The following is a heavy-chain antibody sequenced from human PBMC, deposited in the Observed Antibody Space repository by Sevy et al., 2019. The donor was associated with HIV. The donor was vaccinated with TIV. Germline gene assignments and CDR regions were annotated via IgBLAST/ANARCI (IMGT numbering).Heavy chain of an antibody. V-gene: IGHV4-61*01. D-gene: IGHD6-6*01. CDR1: GASVSSGSFF. J-gene: IGHJ4*02. CDR3: ARDQAESSSSGGLDS. CDR2: IYYSGST. Sequence: ENLSLTCSVSGASVSSGSFFWTWIRQAPGKGLEWIGYIYYSGSTNYNPSLKSRVTFSVDTSKNQFSLKLRSVTAADTAVYYCARDQAESSSSGGLDSWGPGALVTVS.